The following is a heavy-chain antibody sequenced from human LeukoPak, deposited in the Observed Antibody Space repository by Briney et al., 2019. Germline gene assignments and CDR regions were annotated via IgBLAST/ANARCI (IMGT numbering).Heavy chain of an antibody. D-gene: IGHD7-27*01. J-gene: IGHJ4*02. V-gene: IGHV6-1*01. CDR2: TYYRSKWYS. CDR3: ARWRGETGGFDY. CDR1: GDSVPSNSAA. Sequence: SQTLSLTCAISGDSVPSNSAAWNWIRQSPSRGLEWLGRTYYRSKWYSDYSVSVKSRTIINPDTSKNQLSLQLNSVTPEDTAVYYCARWRGETGGFDYWGQGTLVTVSS.